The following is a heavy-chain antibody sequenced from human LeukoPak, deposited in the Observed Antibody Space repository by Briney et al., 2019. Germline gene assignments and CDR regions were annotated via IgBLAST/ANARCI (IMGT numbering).Heavy chain of an antibody. D-gene: IGHD6-19*01. CDR2: INPNSGGT. J-gene: IGHJ4*02. CDR3: ARGGGIAVADDFYY. V-gene: IGHV1-2*02. Sequence: GASVKVSCKASGYTFTGYYMHWVRQAPGRGLEWMGWINPNSGGTNYAQKFQGGVTMTRDTSISTAYMELSRLRSDDTAVYYCARGGGIAVADDFYYWGQGTLVTVSS. CDR1: GYTFTGYY.